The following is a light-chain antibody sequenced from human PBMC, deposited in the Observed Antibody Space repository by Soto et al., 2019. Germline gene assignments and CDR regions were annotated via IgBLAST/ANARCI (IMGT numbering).Light chain of an antibody. CDR3: QQRNFWPLT. V-gene: IGKV3-15*01. CDR1: QSVSSN. J-gene: IGKJ3*01. Sequence: EIVVTQSPATLSVSLGERATLSCRASQSVSSNLAWYQQKPGQAPRLLIYGASTRATGVPARFSGSGSGTEFTLTIDSLEPEDSAVYYCQQRNFWPLTFGPGTRVEI. CDR2: GAS.